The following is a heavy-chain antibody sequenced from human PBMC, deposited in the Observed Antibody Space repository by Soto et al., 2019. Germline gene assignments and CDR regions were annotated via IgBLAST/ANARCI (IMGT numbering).Heavy chain of an antibody. J-gene: IGHJ4*02. V-gene: IGHV3-21*01. Sequence: EVQLVESGGGLVKPGGSLRLSCAASGFTFSSYSMNWVRQAPGKGLEWVSSISSSSSYIYYADSVKGRFTISRDNAKNSLYLQMYSLRAEDTAVYYCARLRGYSYGYDYWGQGTLVTVSS. D-gene: IGHD5-18*01. CDR3: ARLRGYSYGYDY. CDR1: GFTFSSYS. CDR2: ISSSSSYI.